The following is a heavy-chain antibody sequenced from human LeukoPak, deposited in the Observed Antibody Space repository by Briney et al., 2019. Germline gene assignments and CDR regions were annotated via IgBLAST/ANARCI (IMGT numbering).Heavy chain of an antibody. J-gene: IGHJ4*02. CDR3: AKDSRFYYDSSGYLGY. CDR2: ISGDGGST. Sequence: GGSLRLSCAASGFTFDDYAMHWVRQAPGKGLEWVSLISGDGGSTYYADSVKGRFTISRDNSENSLYLQMNSLRTEDTALYYCAKDSRFYYDSSGYLGYWGQGTLVTVSS. D-gene: IGHD3-22*01. V-gene: IGHV3-43*02. CDR1: GFTFDDYA.